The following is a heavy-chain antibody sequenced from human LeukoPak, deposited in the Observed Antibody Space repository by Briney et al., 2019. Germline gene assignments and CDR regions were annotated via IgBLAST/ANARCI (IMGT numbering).Heavy chain of an antibody. CDR1: GYTFTSYD. Sequence: GASVKVSYKASGYTFTSYDINWVRQATGQGLEWMGWMNPNSDNTGYAQKFQGRVTMTRNTSISTAYMELSSLRSEDTAVYYCARGTRLRYFDWLLSRVAFDIWGQGTMVTVSS. D-gene: IGHD3-9*01. J-gene: IGHJ3*02. V-gene: IGHV1-8*01. CDR2: MNPNSDNT. CDR3: ARGTRLRYFDWLLSRVAFDI.